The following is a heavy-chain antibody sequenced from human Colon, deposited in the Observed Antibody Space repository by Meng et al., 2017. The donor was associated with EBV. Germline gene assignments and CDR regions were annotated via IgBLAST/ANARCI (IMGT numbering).Heavy chain of an antibody. Sequence: QVWVRGAGEGLVKPSGTLSLTCAVSGTSISTSNGWSWIRQSPGEGLEWIGAIYHNGQTNYNPSLKSRVSMSVDESKNEFSLNLKSVTAADTAVYYCARDGGVTHIPWGQGVLVTVSS. V-gene: IGHV4-4*02. CDR1: GTSISTSNG. D-gene: IGHD2-8*02. CDR3: ARDGGVTHIP. J-gene: IGHJ5*02. CDR2: IYHNGQT.